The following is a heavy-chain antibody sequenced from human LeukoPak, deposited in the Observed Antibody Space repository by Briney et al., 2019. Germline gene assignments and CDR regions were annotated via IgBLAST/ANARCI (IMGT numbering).Heavy chain of an antibody. CDR3: ARVSTLMVDY. CDR1: GFTFSSYA. V-gene: IGHV3-30*04. D-gene: IGHD2/OR15-2a*01. CDR2: ISYDGSNK. Sequence: GGSLRLSCAASGFTFSSYAMHWVRQAPGKGLEWVAVISYDGSNKYYADSVKGRFTISRDNAKNSLYLQMNSLRAEDTAVYYCARVSTLMVDYWGQGTLVTVSS. J-gene: IGHJ4*02.